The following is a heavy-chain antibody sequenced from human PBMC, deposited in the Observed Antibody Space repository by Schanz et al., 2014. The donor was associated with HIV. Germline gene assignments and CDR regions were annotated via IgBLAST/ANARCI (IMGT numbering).Heavy chain of an antibody. CDR1: GFTFSSYA. CDR2: FSGSGGST. J-gene: IGHJ6*02. D-gene: IGHD4-17*01. V-gene: IGHV3-23*01. CDR3: ARDNSYGYSFYGMDV. Sequence: EVQLLESGGGLVQPGGSLRLSCAASGFTFSSYAMSWVRQAPGKGLEWVSGFSGSGGSTYYADSVKGRFTISRDDSKNTLYLQMNSLRAEDTAVYYCARDNSYGYSFYGMDVWGQGTTVTVSS.